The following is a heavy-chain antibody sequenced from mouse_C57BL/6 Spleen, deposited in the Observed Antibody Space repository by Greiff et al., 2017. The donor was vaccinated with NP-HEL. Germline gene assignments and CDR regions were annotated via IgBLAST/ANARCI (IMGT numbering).Heavy chain of an antibody. CDR2: IDPSASYT. J-gene: IGHJ2*01. Sequence: QVQLQQPGAELVKPGASVKLSCKASGYTFPSYWMQWVNQRPGQGLEWIGEIDPSASYTNYIQQFKGKATLTVDTSASTSYMQLNSLTSEDPAVYYCARGLYSNYFDYWGQGTTLTVSS. V-gene: IGHV1-50*01. CDR3: ARGLYSNYFDY. D-gene: IGHD2-5*01. CDR1: GYTFPSYW.